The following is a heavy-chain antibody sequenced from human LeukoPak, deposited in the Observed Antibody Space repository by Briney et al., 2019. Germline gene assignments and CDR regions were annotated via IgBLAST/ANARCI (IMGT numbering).Heavy chain of an antibody. D-gene: IGHD6-19*01. Sequence: SETLSLTCAVYGGSFSGYYWSWVRQPPGKGLEWIGEINHSGSTNYNPSLKSRVTISVDTSKNQFSLKVSSVTGADTAVYYCARVQWLVPGYWGQGTLVTVSS. CDR1: GGSFSGYY. V-gene: IGHV4-34*01. CDR2: INHSGST. CDR3: ARVQWLVPGY. J-gene: IGHJ4*02.